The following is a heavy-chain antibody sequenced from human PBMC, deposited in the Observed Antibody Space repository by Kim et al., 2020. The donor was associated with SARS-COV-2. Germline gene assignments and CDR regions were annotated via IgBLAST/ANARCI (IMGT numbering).Heavy chain of an antibody. CDR1: GFTFSDYY. D-gene: IGHD3-22*01. CDR2: ISSSSSYT. CDR3: ASYYYDSSGYYVPHY. J-gene: IGHJ4*02. Sequence: GGSLRLSCAASGFTFSDYYMSWIRQARGKGLEWVSYISSSSSYTNYADSVKGRFTISRDNAKNSLYLQMNSLRAEDTAVYYCASYYYDSSGYYVPHYWGQGTLVTVSS. V-gene: IGHV3-11*03.